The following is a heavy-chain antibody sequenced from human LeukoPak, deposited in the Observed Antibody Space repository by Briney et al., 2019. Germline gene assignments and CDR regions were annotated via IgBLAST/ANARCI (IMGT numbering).Heavy chain of an antibody. CDR2: IIPIFGTA. D-gene: IGHD2-2*02. CDR3: AREGRKGYCSSTSCYTPHWFDA. Sequence: SVKVSCKASGGTFSSYAISWVRQAPGQGLEGMGGIIPIFGTANYAQKFQGRVTITTDESTSTAYMELSSLRSEDTAVYYCAREGRKGYCSSTSCYTPHWFDAWGQGTLVTVSS. CDR1: GGTFSSYA. J-gene: IGHJ5*02. V-gene: IGHV1-69*05.